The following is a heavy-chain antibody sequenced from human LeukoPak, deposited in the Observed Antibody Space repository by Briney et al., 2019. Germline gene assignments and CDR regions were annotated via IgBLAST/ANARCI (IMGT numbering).Heavy chain of an antibody. V-gene: IGHV1-46*01. D-gene: IGHD2-15*01. CDR3: ARAPTRGYCSGGSCWATFDP. Sequence: GASVKVSCKASGYTFTSYYMHWVRQAPGQGLEWMGIINPSGGSTSYAQKFQGRVTMTRDMSTSTVYMELSSLRSEDTAVYYCARAPTRGYCSGGSCWATFDPWGQGTLVTVSS. CDR2: INPSGGST. J-gene: IGHJ5*02. CDR1: GYTFTSYY.